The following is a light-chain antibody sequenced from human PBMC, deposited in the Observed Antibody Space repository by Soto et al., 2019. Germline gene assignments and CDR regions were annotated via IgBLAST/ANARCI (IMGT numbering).Light chain of an antibody. CDR3: GSWRNNSPQV. J-gene: IGLJ1*01. CDR2: DVR. Sequence: QSALTQPASVSGSPGQSITISCTGTSSDVGSNDYVYWYQQHPGKAPKLVIFDVRNRPSGVSNRFSGSKSGNTASLTISGLQAEDDADFYCGSWRNNSPQVFGTGTKLTVL. CDR1: SSDVGSNDY. V-gene: IGLV2-14*03.